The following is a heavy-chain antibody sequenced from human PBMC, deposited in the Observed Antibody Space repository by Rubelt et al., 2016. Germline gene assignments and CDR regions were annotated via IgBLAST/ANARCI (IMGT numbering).Heavy chain of an antibody. CDR2: TYYRSKWYN. V-gene: IGHV6-1*01. J-gene: IGHJ1*01. CDR3: TRDGDDHYDRSGFYAYFQH. D-gene: IGHD3-22*01. Sequence: PSQTLSLTCAISGDSVSSSSAAWNWIRQSPSRGLEWLGRTYYRSKWYNDYAVSVKGRITINPDTSKNQFSLQLNSVTPEDTAVYYCTRDGDDHYDRSGFYAYFQHWGQGTLVIVAS. CDR1: GDSVSSSSAA.